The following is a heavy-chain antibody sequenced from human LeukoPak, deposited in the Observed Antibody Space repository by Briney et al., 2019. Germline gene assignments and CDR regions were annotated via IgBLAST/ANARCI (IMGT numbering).Heavy chain of an antibody. V-gene: IGHV1-69*13. J-gene: IGHJ4*02. Sequence: ASVKLSYKASGGTFSSYAISGVRQAPGQGLEWMGGIIPIFGTANYAQKFQGRVTITADESTSKAYMELSSLRSEDTAVYYCARGPGSYYKPYYFDYWGQGTLVTVSS. CDR2: IIPIFGTA. CDR1: GGTFSSYA. CDR3: ARGPGSYYKPYYFDY. D-gene: IGHD1-26*01.